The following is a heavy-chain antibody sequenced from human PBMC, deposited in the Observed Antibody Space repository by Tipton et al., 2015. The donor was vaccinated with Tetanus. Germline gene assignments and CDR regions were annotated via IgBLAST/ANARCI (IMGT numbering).Heavy chain of an antibody. V-gene: IGHV3-23*01. CDR2: IAPSASGS. D-gene: IGHD6-19*01. CDR3: ARDGSGSDFDY. Sequence: SLRLSCAASGFTFSTYGMSWVRQAPGRGLEWVAGIAPSASGSWYADSVKGRFTISRDTSQNHLFLQMNSLRAEDTARYYCARDGSGSDFDYWGQGTLVTVSS. CDR1: GFTFSTYG. J-gene: IGHJ4*02.